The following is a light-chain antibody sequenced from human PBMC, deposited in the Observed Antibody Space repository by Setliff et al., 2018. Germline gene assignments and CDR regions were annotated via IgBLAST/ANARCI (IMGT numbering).Light chain of an antibody. Sequence: QSALAQPRSVSGSPGQSVTISCTGTSNDVGRYNFVSWYQQHPGKAPKLIIYDVTKRPSGVPDRFSGSKSGNTASLTISGLQAEDEADYSCCSYADTYISVFGTGTKVTVL. J-gene: IGLJ1*01. CDR3: CSYADTYISV. CDR1: SNDVGRYNF. CDR2: DVT. V-gene: IGLV2-11*01.